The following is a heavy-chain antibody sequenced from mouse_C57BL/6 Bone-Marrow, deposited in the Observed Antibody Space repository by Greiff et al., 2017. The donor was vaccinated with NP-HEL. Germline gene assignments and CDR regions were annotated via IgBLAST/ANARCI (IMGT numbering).Heavy chain of an antibody. V-gene: IGHV1-7*01. CDR1: GYTFTSYW. CDR2: INPSSGYN. CDR3: ARRGYGSLYYFDY. D-gene: IGHD1-1*01. Sequence: VQGVESGAELAKPGASVKLSCKASGYTFTSYWMHWVKQRPGQGLEWIGYINPSSGYNKYNQKFKDKATLTADKSSSTAYMQLSSLTYEDSAVYYCARRGYGSLYYFDYWGQGTTLTVSS. J-gene: IGHJ2*01.